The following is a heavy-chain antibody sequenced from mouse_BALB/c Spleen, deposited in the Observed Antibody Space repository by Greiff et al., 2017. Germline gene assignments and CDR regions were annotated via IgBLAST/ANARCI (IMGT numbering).Heavy chain of an antibody. CDR1: GFAFSSYD. CDR2: ISSGGGST. D-gene: IGHD2-10*01. Sequence: EVQVVESGGGLVKPGGSLKLSCAASGFAFSSYDMSWVRQTPEKRLEWVAYISSGGGSTYYPDTVKGRFTISRDNAKNTLYLQMSSLTSEDTAMYYCARPPFYGNYGRAWFADWGQGTLVTVSA. V-gene: IGHV5-12-1*01. CDR3: ARPPFYGNYGRAWFAD. J-gene: IGHJ3*01.